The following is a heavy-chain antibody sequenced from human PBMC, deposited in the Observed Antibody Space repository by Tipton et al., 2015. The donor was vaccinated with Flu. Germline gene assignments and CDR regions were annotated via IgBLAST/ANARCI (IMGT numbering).Heavy chain of an antibody. CDR3: TRDGRRGTGGDAFDI. CDR1: GDSISSGTHY. J-gene: IGHJ3*02. D-gene: IGHD2-8*02. Sequence: TLSLTCTVSGDSISSGTHYWSWIRQPAGKGLEWIGRIYTSGSTNYNPSLKTRVTISVDTSKNQFSLKLSSVTAADTAVYYCTRDGRRGTGGDAFDIWGQGTLVTVSS. V-gene: IGHV4-61*02. CDR2: IYTSGST.